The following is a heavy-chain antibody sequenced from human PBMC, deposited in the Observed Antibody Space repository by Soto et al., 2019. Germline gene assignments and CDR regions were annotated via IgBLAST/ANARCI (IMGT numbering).Heavy chain of an antibody. J-gene: IGHJ6*02. V-gene: IGHV4-38-2*01. CDR1: GYSISSGYY. D-gene: IGHD5-18*01. Sequence: TLSLTCAVSGYSISSGYYWGWIRQPPGKGLEWIGSIYHSGSTYYNPSLKSRVTISVGTSKNQFSLKLSSVAAADTAVYYCARGRGYSYGYNYYYGLDVWGQGTTVTVSS. CDR2: IYHSGST. CDR3: ARGRGYSYGYNYYYGLDV.